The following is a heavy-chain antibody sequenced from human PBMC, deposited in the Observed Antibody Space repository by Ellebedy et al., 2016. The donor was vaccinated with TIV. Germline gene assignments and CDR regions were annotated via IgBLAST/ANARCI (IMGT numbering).Heavy chain of an antibody. Sequence: ASVKVSCKASGYTFTNYGISWVRQAPGQGLEWMGWISAYNGNTNYAQKLQGRVTMATDTSTSTAYMELRSLRSDDTAVYYCARDLGTYYDFWSGGYWGQGTLVTVSS. J-gene: IGHJ4*02. D-gene: IGHD3-3*01. CDR1: GYTFTNYG. CDR2: ISAYNGNT. CDR3: ARDLGTYYDFWSGGY. V-gene: IGHV1-18*04.